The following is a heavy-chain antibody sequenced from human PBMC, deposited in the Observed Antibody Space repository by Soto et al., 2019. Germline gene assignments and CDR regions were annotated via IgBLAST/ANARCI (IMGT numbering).Heavy chain of an antibody. CDR2: IKSKTDGGTT. CDR1: GFTFSNAW. Sequence: EVQLVESGGGLVKPGGSLRLSCAASGFTFSNAWMSWVRQAPGKGLEWVGRIKSKTDGGTTDYAAPVKGRFTISRDDSNNTLYLQMNSLKTEDTAEHYCTTDPLTVTYPRRPNYYYYYMDVWGKGTTVTVSS. V-gene: IGHV3-15*01. CDR3: TTDPLTVTYPRRPNYYYYYMDV. J-gene: IGHJ6*03. D-gene: IGHD4-4*01.